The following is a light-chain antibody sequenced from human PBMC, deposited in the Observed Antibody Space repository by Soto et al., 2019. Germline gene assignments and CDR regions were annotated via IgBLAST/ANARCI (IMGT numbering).Light chain of an antibody. CDR2: GAS. Sequence: EIVLTQCPGTLSSSPGERGTLSCRASQSVSSNYLAWYQQKPGQAPRLLIYGASNRATGIPDRFSGSGSGTDFTLTVSRLEPEDFAVYYCHQYGSSPTFGGGTEVEIK. CDR1: QSVSSNY. CDR3: HQYGSSPT. V-gene: IGKV3-20*01. J-gene: IGKJ4*01.